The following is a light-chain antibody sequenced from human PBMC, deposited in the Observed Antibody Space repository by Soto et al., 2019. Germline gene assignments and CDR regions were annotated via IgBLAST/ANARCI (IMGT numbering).Light chain of an antibody. J-gene: IGLJ2*01. V-gene: IGLV2-14*03. Sequence: QSVLTQPASVSGSPGQSITISCTGTSSDVGGYNFVSWYQHHPGKAPKLIVYDVSNRPSEISYRFSGSKSGNTASLTISGLQAEDEADYYCSSYTSSSTRVFGGGTKLTVL. CDR1: SSDVGGYNF. CDR3: SSYTSSSTRV. CDR2: DVS.